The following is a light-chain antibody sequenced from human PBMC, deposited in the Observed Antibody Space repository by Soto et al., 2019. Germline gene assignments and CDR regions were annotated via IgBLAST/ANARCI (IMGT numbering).Light chain of an antibody. J-gene: IGLJ2*01. CDR2: EVT. CDR3: CLYGGSSNYVI. Sequence: QSALTQPASVSGSTGQSITISCTGTSSDVGKYNFVSWYRQHPGKVPKLIIFEVTKRPSGVSNRFSGSRSGNTASLTISGLQAEDEADYYCCLYGGSSNYVIFGGGTKLTVL. V-gene: IGLV2-23*02. CDR1: SSDVGKYNF.